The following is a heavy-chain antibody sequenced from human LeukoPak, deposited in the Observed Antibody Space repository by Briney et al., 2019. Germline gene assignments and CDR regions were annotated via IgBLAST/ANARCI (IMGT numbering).Heavy chain of an antibody. CDR2: IIPILGIA. CDR3: ARMGDSSGYLDAFDI. V-gene: IGHV1-69*02. Sequence: ASVKVSCKASGYTFTSYYMHWVRQAPGQGLEWMGRIIPILGIANYAQKFQGRVTITADKSTSTAYMELSSLRSEDTAVYYCARMGDSSGYLDAFDIWGQGTMVTVSS. J-gene: IGHJ3*02. D-gene: IGHD3-22*01. CDR1: GYTFTSYY.